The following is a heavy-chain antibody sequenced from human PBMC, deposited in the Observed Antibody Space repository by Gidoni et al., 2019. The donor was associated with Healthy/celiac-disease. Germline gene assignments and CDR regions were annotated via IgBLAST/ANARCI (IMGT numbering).Heavy chain of an antibody. V-gene: IGHV3-23*01. CDR2: ISGSGGST. Sequence: EVQLLESGGGWVQPGGSLRLSCAASGFTFSSYAMRWVRQAPGKGLGWVSAISGSGGSTYYADSVKGRFTISRDNSKNTLYLQMNSLRAEDTAVYYCAKDSANYYDFWSGYFGGFDYWGQGTLVTVSS. CDR1: GFTFSSYA. J-gene: IGHJ4*02. CDR3: AKDSANYYDFWSGYFGGFDY. D-gene: IGHD3-3*01.